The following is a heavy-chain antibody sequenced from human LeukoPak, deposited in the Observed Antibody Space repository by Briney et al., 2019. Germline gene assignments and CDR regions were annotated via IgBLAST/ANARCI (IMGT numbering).Heavy chain of an antibody. CDR2: IIPIFGTA. CDR3: ARDRYYYDSSGYYNSGYYFDY. J-gene: IGHJ4*02. V-gene: IGHV1-69*01. Sequence: AASVKVSCKASGGTFSSYAISWVRQAPGQGLEWMGGIIPIFGTANYAQKFQGRVTITADESTRTAYMELSSLRSEDTAVYYCARDRYYYDSSGYYNSGYYFDYWGQGTLVTVSS. CDR1: GGTFSSYA. D-gene: IGHD3-22*01.